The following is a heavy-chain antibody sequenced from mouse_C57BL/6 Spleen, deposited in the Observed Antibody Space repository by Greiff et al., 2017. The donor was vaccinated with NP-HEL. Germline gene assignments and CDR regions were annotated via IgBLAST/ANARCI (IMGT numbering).Heavy chain of an antibody. V-gene: IGHV1-18*01. D-gene: IGHD2-13*01. CDR1: GYTFTDYN. CDR2: INPNNGGT. J-gene: IGHJ4*01. CDR3: ESDCRKYYAMDY. Sequence: EVQLQQSGPELVKPGASVKIPCKASGYTFTDYNMDWVKQSHGKSLEWIGDINPNNGGTIYTQKFKGKATLTVDKSSSTAYLELRSLTSEDTAVYCCESDCRKYYAMDYWGQGTSVTVSA.